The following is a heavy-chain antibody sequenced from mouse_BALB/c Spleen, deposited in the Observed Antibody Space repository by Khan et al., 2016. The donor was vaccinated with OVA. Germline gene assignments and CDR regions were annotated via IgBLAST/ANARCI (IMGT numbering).Heavy chain of an antibody. D-gene: IGHD1-1*01. V-gene: IGHV1-87*01. CDR3: ARGGITTGFFDY. Sequence: VRLQQSGTELARPGASVKLSCKASGYTFTNYWMQWVKQRPGQGLEWIGAIYPGDGNTRYTQTFKGKATLTADKSSSTAYMQLSSLASEDSAVYYCARGGITTGFFDYWGQGTTLTVSS. CDR1: GYTFTNYW. J-gene: IGHJ2*01. CDR2: IYPGDGNT.